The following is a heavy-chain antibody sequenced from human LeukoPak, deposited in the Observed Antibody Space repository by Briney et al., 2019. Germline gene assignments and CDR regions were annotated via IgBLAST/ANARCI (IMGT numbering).Heavy chain of an antibody. CDR1: GFTFRSYG. J-gene: IGHJ4*02. D-gene: IGHD6-19*01. V-gene: IGHV3-30*02. Sequence: GGSLRLSCAASGFTFRSYGMHWVRQAPGKGLEWVAFIRYDGSNKYYADSVKGRFTISRDNSKNTLYLQMNSLRAEDTAVYYCAKDGLAVAGTWGGYYFDYWGQGTLVTVSS. CDR2: IRYDGSNK. CDR3: AKDGLAVAGTWGGYYFDY.